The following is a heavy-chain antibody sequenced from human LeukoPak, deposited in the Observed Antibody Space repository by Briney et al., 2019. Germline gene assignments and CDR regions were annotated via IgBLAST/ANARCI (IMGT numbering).Heavy chain of an antibody. Sequence: PGGSLRLSCAASGFIFSGYWMTWVRQAPGKGLEWVANMKQDGSERYYVDSVKGRFTISRDNAKSSLYLQMNSLRVEDTAVYYCARGLFHDFWSGYYHWGQGTLVTVSS. CDR3: ARGLFHDFWSGYYH. J-gene: IGHJ5*02. CDR1: GFIFSGYW. V-gene: IGHV3-7*03. D-gene: IGHD3-3*01. CDR2: MKQDGSER.